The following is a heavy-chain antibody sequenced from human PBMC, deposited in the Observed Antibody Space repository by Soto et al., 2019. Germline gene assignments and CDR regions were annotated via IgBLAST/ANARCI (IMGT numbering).Heavy chain of an antibody. CDR2: TYYRSKWYN. J-gene: IGHJ4*02. D-gene: IGHD3-10*01. CDR3: ARTALLDYGSGSYYDY. Sequence: QSQTLSLTCAISGDSVSSNSAAWNWIRQSPSRGLEWLGRTYYRSKWYNDYAVSVKSRITINPDTSKNQFSLQLNSVTPEDTAVYYCARTALLDYGSGSYYDYWGQGTLVTVSS. CDR1: GDSVSSNSAA. V-gene: IGHV6-1*01.